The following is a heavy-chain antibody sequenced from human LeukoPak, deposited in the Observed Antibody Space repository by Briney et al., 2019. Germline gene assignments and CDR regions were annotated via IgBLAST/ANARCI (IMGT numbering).Heavy chain of an antibody. CDR3: ARGKYYYDSNSSYRYFDP. Sequence: SETLSLTCTVSGGSISSYYWNWIRQPAGKGLEWIGRIYTTGNTNYNPSLKSRVTMSIDTSKKQFSLKLSSVTAADTAVYYCARGKYYYDSNSSYRYFDPWGQGTLVTVSS. CDR1: GGSISSYY. CDR2: IYTTGNT. D-gene: IGHD3-22*01. J-gene: IGHJ5*02. V-gene: IGHV4-4*07.